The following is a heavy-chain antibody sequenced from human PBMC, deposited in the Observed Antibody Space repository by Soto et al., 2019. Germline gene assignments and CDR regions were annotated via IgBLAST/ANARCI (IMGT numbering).Heavy chain of an antibody. J-gene: IGHJ6*02. CDR3: AVKRERYPPYCMDF. D-gene: IGHD1-26*01. Sequence: GASGKVSCKASGYTFTGYYMHCVRQAPGQGLEWMGWINPNSGGTNYAQKFQGRVTMTRDTSISTAYMELSRLRSDDTAVYYCAVKRERYPPYCMDFSGQGPSLTLSS. V-gene: IGHV1-2*02. CDR1: GYTFTGYY. CDR2: INPNSGGT.